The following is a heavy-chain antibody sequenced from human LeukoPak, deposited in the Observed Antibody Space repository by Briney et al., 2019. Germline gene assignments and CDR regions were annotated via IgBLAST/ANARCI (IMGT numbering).Heavy chain of an antibody. J-gene: IGHJ4*02. D-gene: IGHD1-26*01. CDR2: IYYSGST. CDR3: ARGGGGSYYPFDY. CDR1: GGSISSYY. V-gene: IGHV4-59*01. Sequence: SETLSFTCTVSGGSISSYYWSWIRQPPGKGLEWIGNIYYSGSTNYNPSLKSRVTISVDTSKNQFSLKRSSVTAADTAVYYCARGGGGSYYPFDYWGQGTLVTVSS.